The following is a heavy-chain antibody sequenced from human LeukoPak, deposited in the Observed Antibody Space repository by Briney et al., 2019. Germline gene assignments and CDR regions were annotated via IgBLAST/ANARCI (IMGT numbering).Heavy chain of an antibody. J-gene: IGHJ4*02. D-gene: IGHD3-9*01. CDR2: ISAYNGNT. CDR1: GYTVTSYG. CDR3: ARVGGRLVINDPAAY. Sequence: ASVKVSCKASGYTVTSYGISWVRQAPGQGLEWMGWISAYNGNTNYAQKLQGRVTMTTDTSTSTAYMELRSLRSDDTAVYYCARVGGRLVINDPAAYWGQGTLVTVSS. V-gene: IGHV1-18*01.